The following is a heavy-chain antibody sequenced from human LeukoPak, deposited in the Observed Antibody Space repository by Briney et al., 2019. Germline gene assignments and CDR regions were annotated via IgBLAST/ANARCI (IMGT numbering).Heavy chain of an antibody. CDR2: INEGGSEK. V-gene: IGHV3-7*01. CDR3: KRDGSREEDD. D-gene: IGHD3-10*01. Sequence: VGALTLSCAASVCTFSGHWMICVGQAPANAREWVANINEGGSEKYYVDSVKGRFTISRDNAKNLLYLQMNSLRGEDTAVYYCKRDGSREEDDWGQGTLVTVSS. J-gene: IGHJ4*02. CDR1: VCTFSGHW.